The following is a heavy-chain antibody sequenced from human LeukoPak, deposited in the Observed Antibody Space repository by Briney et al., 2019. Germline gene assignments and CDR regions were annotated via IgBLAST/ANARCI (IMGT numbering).Heavy chain of an antibody. CDR3: AKWRGGGDPYYYGMDV. CDR2: ISGSGGDT. D-gene: IGHD3-10*01. Sequence: QPGGSLRLSCAAPGFTFSSYAMSWVRQAPAKGLEWVSAISGSGGDTYYADSVKGRFTISRDNSKNTLYLQMNSLRAEDTAVYYCAKWRGGGDPYYYGMDVWGQGTTVTVSS. J-gene: IGHJ6*02. CDR1: GFTFSSYA. V-gene: IGHV3-23*01.